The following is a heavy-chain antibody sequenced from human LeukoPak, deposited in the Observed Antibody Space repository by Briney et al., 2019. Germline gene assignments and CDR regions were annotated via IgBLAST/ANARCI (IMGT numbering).Heavy chain of an antibody. Sequence: GGSLRLSCAASGFTFSSYSMNWVRQAPGKGLEWVSCISSSRSYIYYADSVEGRFTISRDNAKNSLYLQMNSLRAEDTAVYYCARGMSSSLDYWGQGTLVTVSS. CDR3: ARGMSSSLDY. D-gene: IGHD6-13*01. V-gene: IGHV3-21*01. J-gene: IGHJ4*02. CDR1: GFTFSSYS. CDR2: ISSSRSYI.